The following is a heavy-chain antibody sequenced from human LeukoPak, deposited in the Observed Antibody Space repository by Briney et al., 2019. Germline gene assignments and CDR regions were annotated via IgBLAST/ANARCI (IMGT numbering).Heavy chain of an antibody. J-gene: IGHJ4*02. CDR2: IYYRGST. D-gene: IGHD2-21*02. V-gene: IGHV4-59*01. Sequence: TSETLSLTCTVSGGSISSYYWSWIRQPPGKGLEWIGYIYYRGSTYYNPSLKSRVTISVDTSKNQFSLKLSSVTAADTAVYYCARDSLVVVTAFDYWGQGTLVTVSS. CDR1: GGSISSYY. CDR3: ARDSLVVVTAFDY.